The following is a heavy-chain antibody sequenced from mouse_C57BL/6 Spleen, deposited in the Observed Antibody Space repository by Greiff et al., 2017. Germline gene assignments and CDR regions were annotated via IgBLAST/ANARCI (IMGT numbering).Heavy chain of an antibody. D-gene: IGHD2-14*01. Sequence: EVQLVESGEGLVKPGGSLKLSCAASGFTFSSYAMSWVRQTPEKRLEWVAYISSGGDYLYYADNVKGRFTISRDNDRNTLYLQMSSLKSDDTAMDYCTREARRDYYAMDYWGQGTSVTVSS. CDR2: ISSGGDYL. CDR3: TREARRDYYAMDY. V-gene: IGHV5-9-1*02. CDR1: GFTFSSYA. J-gene: IGHJ4*01.